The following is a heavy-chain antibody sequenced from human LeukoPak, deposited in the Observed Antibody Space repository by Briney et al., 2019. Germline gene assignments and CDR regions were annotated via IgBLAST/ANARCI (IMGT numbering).Heavy chain of an antibody. D-gene: IGHD3-22*01. CDR2: ISAYNGNT. CDR1: GYIFTSYG. V-gene: IGHV1-18*01. CDR3: ARLDDSPYGMDV. J-gene: IGHJ6*02. Sequence: ASVKVSCKASGYIFTSYGISWVRQAPGQGLEWMGWISAYNGNTNYAQKLQGRVTMTTDTSTSTAYMELRSLRSDDTAAYYCARLDDSPYGMDVWGQGTTVTVSS.